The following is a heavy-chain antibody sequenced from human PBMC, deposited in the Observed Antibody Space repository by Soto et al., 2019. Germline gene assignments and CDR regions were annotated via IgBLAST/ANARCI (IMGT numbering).Heavy chain of an antibody. CDR3: ARWVGGSMFDNSGKYDS. CDR2: IAYDGSKT. Sequence: QVQLVESGGGVVQPGRSLRLTCAASGFTFSSNGMHWVRQPPGKGLEWVALIAYDGSKTYYGDTVRGRFTISRDNSVNTLFLQMNSLRAEDTAVYYCARWVGGSMFDNSGKYDSWGQGTLVTVSS. V-gene: IGHV3-30*03. J-gene: IGHJ5*01. D-gene: IGHD3-22*01. CDR1: GFTFSSNG.